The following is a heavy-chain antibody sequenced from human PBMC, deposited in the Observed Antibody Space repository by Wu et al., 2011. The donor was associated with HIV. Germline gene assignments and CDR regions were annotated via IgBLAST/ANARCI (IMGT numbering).Heavy chain of an antibody. Sequence: QVQLVQSGAEVKKPGSSVKVSCKASGDTLNNYGISWVRQAPGQGLEWMGGIITIFDTVNYAQKFQGRVTFTSDKSTHTGYMELSSLTSEDTAVYYCATYIAHPPLQQPNRRFDHWAREPWSPSPQ. CDR2: IITIFDTV. D-gene: IGHD4-11*01. CDR1: GDTLNNYG. V-gene: IGHV1-69*14. CDR3: ATYIAHPPLQQPNRRFDH. J-gene: IGHJ5*02.